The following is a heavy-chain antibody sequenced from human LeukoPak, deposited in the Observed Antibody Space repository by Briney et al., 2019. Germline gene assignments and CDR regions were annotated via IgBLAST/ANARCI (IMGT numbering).Heavy chain of an antibody. D-gene: IGHD2-2*01. J-gene: IGHJ4*02. V-gene: IGHV4-39*07. Sequence: SETLSLTCTVSGGSISSSSYYWGWLRQPPGTGLEWIGSIYHSGSTYYNPSLKSRVTISVDTSKNQFSLKLSSVTAADTAVYYCARDASEYCSSTSCYAGMDYWGQGTLVTVSS. CDR1: GGSISSSSYY. CDR3: ARDASEYCSSTSCYAGMDY. CDR2: IYHSGST.